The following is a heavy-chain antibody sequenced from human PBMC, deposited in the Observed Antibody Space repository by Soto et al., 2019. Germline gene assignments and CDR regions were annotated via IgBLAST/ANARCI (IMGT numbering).Heavy chain of an antibody. CDR1: RGSISSGTNY. Sequence: TLSLTCTVSRGSISSGTNYWAWIRQPPGKGLEWIANIYYSGSTFYNPSLKSQVTISLDTSKNQFSLKLRSVTAADTAVYYCARHEAGWYFDSRGQGTLVTVSS. V-gene: IGHV4-39*01. CDR3: ARHEAGWYFDS. J-gene: IGHJ4*02. CDR2: IYYSGST. D-gene: IGHD6-25*01.